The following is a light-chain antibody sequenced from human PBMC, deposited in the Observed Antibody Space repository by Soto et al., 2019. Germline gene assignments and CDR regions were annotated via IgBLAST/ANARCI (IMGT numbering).Light chain of an antibody. CDR3: CSYAGSSTFE. CDR2: EAS. J-gene: IGLJ2*01. V-gene: IGLV2-23*02. CDR1: SCDVGSYNL. Sequence: QSVLTQPASVSGSPGQSITISCTGTSCDVGSYNLVSWYQQHPGKAPKLMIYEASKRPSGVSNRFSGSKSGNTASLTISGLQAEDEADYYCCSYAGSSTFEFGGGTKLTVL.